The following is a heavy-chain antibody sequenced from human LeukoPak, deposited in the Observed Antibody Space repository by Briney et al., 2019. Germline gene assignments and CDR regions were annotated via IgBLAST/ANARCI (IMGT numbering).Heavy chain of an antibody. V-gene: IGHV1-3*01. CDR2: INAGNGNT. D-gene: IGHD3-22*01. J-gene: IGHJ6*02. CDR3: ARESRDSSGYYGTDV. Sequence: ASVTVSCKASGYTFTIYAMHWVRQAPGRRLEWMGWINAGNGNTKYSQKFQGRVTMTRDTSTSTVYIGLSSLRSEDTAVYYCARESRDSSGYYGTDVWGQGTTVTVSS. CDR1: GYTFTIYA.